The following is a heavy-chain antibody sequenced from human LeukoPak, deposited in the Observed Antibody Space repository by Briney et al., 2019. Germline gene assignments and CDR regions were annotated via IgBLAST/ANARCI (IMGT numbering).Heavy chain of an antibody. D-gene: IGHD4-23*01. CDR3: ARVNDYGANDDAFDI. CDR2: IRSTGSII. J-gene: IGHJ3*02. Sequence: PGGSLRLSCVASGFTFSSYEMNWVRQAPGKGLEWVSYIRSTGSIIFYADSVKGRFTISRDNAKNSLYLQMNSLRAEDTALYYCARVNDYGANDDAFDIWGQGTMVTVSS. CDR1: GFTFSSYE. V-gene: IGHV3-48*03.